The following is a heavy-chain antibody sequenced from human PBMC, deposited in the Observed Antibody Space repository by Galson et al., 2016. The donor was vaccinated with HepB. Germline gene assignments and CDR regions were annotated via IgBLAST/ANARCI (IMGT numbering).Heavy chain of an antibody. J-gene: IGHJ4*02. CDR1: GGSISRSSYY. D-gene: IGHD2-15*01. CDR3: ASTKLRGAVSFHFDY. V-gene: IGHV4-39*01. CDR2: IYYSGTT. Sequence: SETLSLTCSVSGGSISRSSYYWDWIRQPPGKGLEWIGRIYYSGTTFYNPSLESRVTISADTSKNQFSLKLSSVTAADTAVYYCASTKLRGAVSFHFDYWGQGTLVTVPS.